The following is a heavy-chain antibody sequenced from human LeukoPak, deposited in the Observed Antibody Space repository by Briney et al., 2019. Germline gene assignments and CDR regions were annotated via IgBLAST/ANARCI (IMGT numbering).Heavy chain of an antibody. V-gene: IGHV3-9*01. D-gene: IGHD5-18*01. J-gene: IGHJ4*02. Sequence: GRSLRLSCAASGFTFDDYAMHWVRQAPGKGLEWVSVISWNSGSIGFADSVKGRFTISRDNAKNSLYLQMNSLRAEDTALYYCAKDMHLTAMATRYFDYWGQGTLVTVSS. CDR2: ISWNSGSI. CDR3: AKDMHLTAMATRYFDY. CDR1: GFTFDDYA.